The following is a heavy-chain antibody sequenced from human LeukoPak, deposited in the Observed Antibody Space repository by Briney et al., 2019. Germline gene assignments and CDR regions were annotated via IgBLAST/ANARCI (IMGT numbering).Heavy chain of an antibody. Sequence: SETLSLTCTVSGGSISSYYWSWIRQPPGKGLEGIGYIYYSGSTNYNPSLKSRVTISVDTSKNQFSLTLSSVTAADTTVYYCAREVATATQKNWFDPWGQGTLVTVSS. CDR1: GGSISSYY. D-gene: IGHD2-21*02. J-gene: IGHJ5*02. CDR3: AREVATATQKNWFDP. V-gene: IGHV4-59*01. CDR2: IYYSGST.